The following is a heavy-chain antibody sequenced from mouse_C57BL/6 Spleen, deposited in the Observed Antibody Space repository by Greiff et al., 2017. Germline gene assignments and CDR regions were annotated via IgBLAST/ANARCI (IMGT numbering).Heavy chain of an antibody. J-gene: IGHJ4*01. V-gene: IGHV1-80*01. CDR3: ARRPNYYGSPMDY. D-gene: IGHD1-1*01. CDR1: GYAFSSYW. Sequence: QVQLKQSGAELVKPGASVKISCKASGYAFSSYWMNWVKQRPGKGLEWIGQIYPGDGDTNYNGKFKGKATLTADKSSSTAYMQLSSLTSEDSAVYCCARRPNYYGSPMDYWGQGTSVTVSS. CDR2: IYPGDGDT.